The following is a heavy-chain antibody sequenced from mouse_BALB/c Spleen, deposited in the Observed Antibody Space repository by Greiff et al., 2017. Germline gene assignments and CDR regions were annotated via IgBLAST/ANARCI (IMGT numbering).Heavy chain of an antibody. CDR2: IYPGSGST. D-gene: IGHD4-1*01. J-gene: IGHJ4*01. V-gene: IGHV1S22*01. CDR1: GYTFTSYW. CDR3: TRSGTLYAMDY. Sequence: LQQPGSELVRPGASVKLSCKASGYTFTSYWMHWVKQRPGQGLEWIGNIYPGSGSTNYDEKFKSKATLTVDTSSSTAYMQLSSLTSEDSAVYYCTRSGTLYAMDYWGQGTSVTVSS.